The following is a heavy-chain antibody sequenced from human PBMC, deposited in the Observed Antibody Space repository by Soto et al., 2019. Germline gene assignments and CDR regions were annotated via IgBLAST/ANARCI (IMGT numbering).Heavy chain of an antibody. CDR3: AREGVVSGDLDY. D-gene: IGHD7-27*01. CDR1: GGTFSSYT. Sequence: QVQLVQSGAEVKKPGSSVKVSCKASGGTFSSYTISWVRQAPGQGLEWMGRIIPILGIANYAQKFQGRGTITADKSTSTAYMELSSLRSEDTAVYYCAREGVVSGDLDYWGQGTLVTVSS. J-gene: IGHJ4*02. V-gene: IGHV1-69*08. CDR2: IIPILGIA.